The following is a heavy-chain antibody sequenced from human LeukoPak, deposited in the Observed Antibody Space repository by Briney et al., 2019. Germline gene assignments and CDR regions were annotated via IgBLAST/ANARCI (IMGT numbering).Heavy chain of an antibody. CDR1: GYTFTTYG. CDR2: ISTFNGHT. J-gene: IGHJ6*03. CDR3: ARVDTVNYYYYMDV. V-gene: IGHV1-18*01. D-gene: IGHD5-18*01. Sequence: ASVKVSCKASGYTFTTYGISWVRQAPGHGLEWMGWISTFNGHTNYAQSRQDRVTMTTDTSTSTVYMELSSLISDDTAVYYCARVDTVNYYYYMDVWGNGTPVTVSS.